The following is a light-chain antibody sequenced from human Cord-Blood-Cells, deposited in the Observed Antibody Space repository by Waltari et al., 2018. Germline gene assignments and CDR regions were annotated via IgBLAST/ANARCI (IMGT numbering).Light chain of an antibody. J-gene: IGKJ5*01. V-gene: IGKV3-15*01. CDR2: GAS. Sequence: EIVMTQSPATLSVSPGERATLSCRASQSVSSNLAWYQQKPGQAPRFLIYGASTRATGIPARLSGSGSGTEFTLTISSLQSEDFAVYYCQQYNNWPPVTFGQGTRLEIK. CDR1: QSVSSN. CDR3: QQYNNWPPVT.